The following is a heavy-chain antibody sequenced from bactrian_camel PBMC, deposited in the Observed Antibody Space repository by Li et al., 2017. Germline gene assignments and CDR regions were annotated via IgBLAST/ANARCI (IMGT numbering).Heavy chain of an antibody. V-gene: IGHV3S1*01. D-gene: IGHD1*01. J-gene: IGHJ4*01. CDR1: GYRYDTYC. Sequence: HVQLVESGGGSVQAGGSLRLSCAAPGYRYDTYCMGWYRLPPGRGPAEREGIAAIRRDGGETWYAASVKGRFTISLDDAKSTVFLQMNSLKSEDTAVYYCAAAAFGSDCGRQDEYRSWGQGTQVTVS. CDR3: AAAAFGSDCGRQDEYRS. CDR2: IRRDGGET.